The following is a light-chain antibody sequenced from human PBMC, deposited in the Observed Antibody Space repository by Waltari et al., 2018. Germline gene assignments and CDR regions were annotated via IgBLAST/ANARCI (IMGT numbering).Light chain of an antibody. Sequence: QSALTQPASVSGFPGQSITISCSGTGSDVGSYSLVSWYQKQPGKALKLIIYEGSERPSGVSSRFSGAKSGDTASLTISGLQPEDEADYYCCSYAGSNSWVFGGGTKLTVL. V-gene: IGLV2-23*01. J-gene: IGLJ3*02. CDR3: CSYAGSNSWV. CDR1: GSDVGSYSL. CDR2: EGS.